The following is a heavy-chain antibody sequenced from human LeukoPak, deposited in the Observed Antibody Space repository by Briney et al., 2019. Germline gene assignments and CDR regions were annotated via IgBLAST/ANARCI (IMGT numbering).Heavy chain of an antibody. V-gene: IGHV1-46*01. D-gene: IGHD3-10*01. J-gene: IGHJ4*02. Sequence: ASVKVSCKASGYTFTSYYMHWVRQAPGQGLEWMGIINPSGGSTSYAQKFQGRVTMTRDTSTSTVYMELSSLRSEDTAVYYCARDPNSMVRGVISVYFDYWGQGTLVTVSS. CDR3: ARDPNSMVRGVISVYFDY. CDR1: GYTFTSYY. CDR2: INPSGGST.